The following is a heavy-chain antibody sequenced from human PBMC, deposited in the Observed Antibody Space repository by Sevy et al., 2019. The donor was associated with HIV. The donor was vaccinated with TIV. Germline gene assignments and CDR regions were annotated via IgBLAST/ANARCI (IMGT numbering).Heavy chain of an antibody. CDR3: ARRRIVGATNYGMEV. Sequence: ASVKVSCKASGGTFSSYAISWVRQAPGQGLEWMGGIIPIFGTANYAQKFQGRVTITADESTSTAYMERSSLRSEDTAVYYWARRRIVGATNYGMEVWGQGTTVTVSS. V-gene: IGHV1-69*13. CDR1: GGTFSSYA. CDR2: IIPIFGTA. D-gene: IGHD1-26*01. J-gene: IGHJ6*01.